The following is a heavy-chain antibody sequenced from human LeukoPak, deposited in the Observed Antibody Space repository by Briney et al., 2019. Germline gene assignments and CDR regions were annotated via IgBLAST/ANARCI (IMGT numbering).Heavy chain of an antibody. V-gene: IGHV3-64*01. CDR2: ISSNGGST. Sequence: GGSLRLSCAASGFTFSSYAMHWVRQAPGKGLEYVSAISSNGGSTYYANSVKGRFTISRDNSKNTLYLQMGSLRAEDMAVYYCARGEVTVTTVDYWGQGTLVTVSS. CDR3: ARGEVTVTTVDY. CDR1: GFTFSSYA. D-gene: IGHD4-17*01. J-gene: IGHJ4*02.